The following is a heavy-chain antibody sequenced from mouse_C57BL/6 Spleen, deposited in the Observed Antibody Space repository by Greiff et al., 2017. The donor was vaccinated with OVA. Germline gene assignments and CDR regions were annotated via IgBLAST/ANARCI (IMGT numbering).Heavy chain of an antibody. Sequence: QVQLQQPGAELVKPGASVKMSCKASGYTFTSYWITWVKQRPGQGLEWIGDIYPGSGSTNYNEKFKSKATLTVDTSSSTAYMQLSSLTSEDSAVYYCAQERRYYGSSYGSYWGQGTLVTVSA. CDR2: IYPGSGST. CDR1: GYTFTSYW. V-gene: IGHV1-55*01. J-gene: IGHJ3*01. CDR3: AQERRYYGSSYGSY. D-gene: IGHD1-1*01.